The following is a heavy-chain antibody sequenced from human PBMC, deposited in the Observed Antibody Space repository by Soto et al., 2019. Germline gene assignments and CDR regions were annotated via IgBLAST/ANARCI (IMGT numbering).Heavy chain of an antibody. D-gene: IGHD6-6*01. CDR1: GFTFSVYA. CDR2: ISGNGGST. J-gene: IGHJ4*02. Sequence: EVQLLESGGGLVQPGGSLRLSCGASGFTFSVYAMTWVRQAPGKGLEWVSAISGNGGSTYYADSVKGRFTISRDNSKSTLHLPMNSLRVENTAVYYCAKDRTFGPPLVRFDSWGQGTLVTVSS. V-gene: IGHV3-23*01. CDR3: AKDRTFGPPLVRFDS.